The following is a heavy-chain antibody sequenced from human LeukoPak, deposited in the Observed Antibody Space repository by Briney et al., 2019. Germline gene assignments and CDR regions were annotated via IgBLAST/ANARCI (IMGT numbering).Heavy chain of an antibody. CDR1: GFTFTSYW. J-gene: IGHJ4*02. V-gene: IGHV3-7*01. Sequence: SGGSLRLSCEASGFTFTSYWMSWVRQAPGKGPEWVAHIKENGNEQYYADSVKGRFTISRDNSKNTLYLQMNSPRAEDTAVYYCARDRPFDYWGQGTLVTVSS. CDR3: ARDRPFDY. CDR2: IKENGNEQ.